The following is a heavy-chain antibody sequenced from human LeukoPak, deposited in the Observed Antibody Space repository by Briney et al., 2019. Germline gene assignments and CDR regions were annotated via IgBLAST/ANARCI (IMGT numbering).Heavy chain of an antibody. J-gene: IGHJ4*02. Sequence: PGGSLRLSCAASRFTFSSYAMSWVRQAPGKGLEWVSAISGSGGSTYYADSVKGRFTISRDNSKNTLYLQMNSLRAEDTAVYYCAKSDSGYGNFDYWGQGTLVTVSS. CDR1: RFTFSSYA. D-gene: IGHD5-12*01. V-gene: IGHV3-23*01. CDR3: AKSDSGYGNFDY. CDR2: ISGSGGST.